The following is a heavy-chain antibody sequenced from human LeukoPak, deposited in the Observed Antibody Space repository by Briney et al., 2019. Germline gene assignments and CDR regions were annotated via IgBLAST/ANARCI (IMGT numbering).Heavy chain of an antibody. J-gene: IGHJ4*02. V-gene: IGHV3-23*01. D-gene: IGHD2-2*01. CDR1: GFPFGSYA. CDR3: AKGVGSASPYYFDY. Sequence: GGSLRLSCAASGFPFGSYAMSWVRQAPGKGLEWVSSITDRGDYTYYADSVKGRFTISRDNSRNTLYLQMNSLRAEDTAIYYCAKGVGSASPYYFDYWGEGTLLTVSS. CDR2: ITDRGDYT.